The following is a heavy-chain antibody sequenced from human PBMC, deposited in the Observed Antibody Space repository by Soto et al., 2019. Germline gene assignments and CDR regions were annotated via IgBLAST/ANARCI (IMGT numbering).Heavy chain of an antibody. Sequence: ASVKVSCKASGYTFTNYLIHWVRQSPGQGLQWVGWVHPDSGGTNVAQAFQDRVTMTADTSITTAYMDLARLRPDDTAIFYCARGAQGFFPVSGIYFYFDHWGQGTPVTSPQ. V-gene: IGHV1-2*02. J-gene: IGHJ4*02. CDR2: VHPDSGGT. D-gene: IGHD3-22*01. CDR3: ARGAQGFFPVSGIYFYFDH. CDR1: GYTFTNYL.